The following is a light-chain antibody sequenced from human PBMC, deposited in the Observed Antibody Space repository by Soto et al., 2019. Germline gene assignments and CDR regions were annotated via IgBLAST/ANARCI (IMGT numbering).Light chain of an antibody. CDR1: ISDVSGYNF. CDR3: SSYTSSNTYV. CDR2: DVS. V-gene: IGLV2-14*03. J-gene: IGLJ1*01. Sequence: QSALAQPASGSGSPGQSITISCTGTISDVSGYNFVSWYQQYPGKAPKLMIYDVSNRPSGVSNRFSGSKSGNTASLTISGLQAEDEADYYCSSYTSSNTYVFGAGTKVTVL.